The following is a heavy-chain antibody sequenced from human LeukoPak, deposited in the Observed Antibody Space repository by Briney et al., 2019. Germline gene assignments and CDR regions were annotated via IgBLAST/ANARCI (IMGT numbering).Heavy chain of an antibody. CDR1: AGSISSGDYY. Sequence: SETLSLTCTVSAGSISSGDYYWSWIRQPPGKGLEWIGYIYYSGSTYYNPSLKSRVTISVDTSKNQFSLKLSSVTAADTAVYYCARAGAYCSSTSCYGQNWFDPWGQGTLVTVSS. CDR3: ARAGAYCSSTSCYGQNWFDP. D-gene: IGHD2-2*01. CDR2: IYYSGST. V-gene: IGHV4-30-4*08. J-gene: IGHJ5*02.